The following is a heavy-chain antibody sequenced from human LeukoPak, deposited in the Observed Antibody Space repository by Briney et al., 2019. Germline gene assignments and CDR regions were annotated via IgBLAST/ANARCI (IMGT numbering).Heavy chain of an antibody. V-gene: IGHV4-39*01. D-gene: IGHD2-2*02. J-gene: IGHJ4*02. CDR1: GGSISGSSYY. Sequence: SETLSLTCTVSGGSISGSSYYWGWIRQPPGKGLEWIGSIYYSGSTYYNPSLKSRVTISVDTSKSQFSLKLSSVTAADTSVYYWARQGYCNSTSCYIDFDYWGQGTLVTVSS. CDR2: IYYSGST. CDR3: ARQGYCNSTSCYIDFDY.